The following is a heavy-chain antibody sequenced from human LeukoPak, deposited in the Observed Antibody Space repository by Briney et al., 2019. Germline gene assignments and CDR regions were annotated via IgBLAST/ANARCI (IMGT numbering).Heavy chain of an antibody. Sequence: PSETLSLTCTVSGGSISSYYWSWIRQPPGKGLEWIGYIYYSGSTYYNPSLKSRVTISVDTSKNQFSLKLSSVTAADTAVYYCARAPKGDSSGGSIDYWGQGTLVTVSS. CDR2: IYYSGST. CDR1: GGSISSYY. CDR3: ARAPKGDSSGGSIDY. D-gene: IGHD3-22*01. V-gene: IGHV4-59*06. J-gene: IGHJ4*02.